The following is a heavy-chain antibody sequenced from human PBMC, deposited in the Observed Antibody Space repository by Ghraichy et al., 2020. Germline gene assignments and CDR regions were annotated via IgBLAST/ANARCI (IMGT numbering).Heavy chain of an antibody. D-gene: IGHD1-1*01. CDR2: IYTSGNS. Sequence: SETLSLTCTVSGGSISSGSYYWSWIRQPAGRGLEWIGRIYTSGNSNYNPSLSSRVTMTVDTSKNQFSLKLSSVTAEDTAVYYWAGGLPSPERPTDRHIAFDIWGQGTVVTVSS. J-gene: IGHJ3*02. CDR3: AGGLPSPERPTDRHIAFDI. V-gene: IGHV4-61*02. CDR1: GGSISSGSYY.